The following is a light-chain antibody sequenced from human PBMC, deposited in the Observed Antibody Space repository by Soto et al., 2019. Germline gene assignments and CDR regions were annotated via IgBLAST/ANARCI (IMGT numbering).Light chain of an antibody. V-gene: IGKV1-39*01. Sequence: DIQMTQSPYALSAAIGDRVTTACRASQNINTCLNWYQQKPGKAPKRLMFDAASLQSGVPSRFSGSGSRTDFTLTITSLQPEDFATYYCQQTSSAPFTFGPGTKVDIK. CDR2: DAA. J-gene: IGKJ3*01. CDR3: QQTSSAPFT. CDR1: QNINTC.